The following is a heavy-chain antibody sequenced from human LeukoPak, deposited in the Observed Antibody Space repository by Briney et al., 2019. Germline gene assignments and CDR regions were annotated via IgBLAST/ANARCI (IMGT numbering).Heavy chain of an antibody. D-gene: IGHD1-26*01. J-gene: IGHJ4*02. CDR2: IKQDGSEK. V-gene: IGHV3-7*01. CDR1: GFTFSSYW. CDR3: VKEIVGARGYFDY. Sequence: PGGSLRLSCVASGFTFSSYWMSWVRQAPGKGLEWVASIKQDGSEKYYVDSVKGRFTISRDNAKNSLYLQMSSLRAEDTAVYYCVKEIVGARGYFDYWGQGTLVTVSS.